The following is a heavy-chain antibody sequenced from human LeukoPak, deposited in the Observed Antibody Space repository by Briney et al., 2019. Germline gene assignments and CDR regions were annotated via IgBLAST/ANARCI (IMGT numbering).Heavy chain of an antibody. CDR1: GFTFNDYA. CDR2: IGGSGGST. CDR3: AKERGIYSGYDYFDY. V-gene: IGHV3-23*01. J-gene: IGHJ4*02. Sequence: GGSLRLSCAASGFTFNDYAMSWVRQYPGKGLEWVSAIGGSGGSTYYADSVKGRFTISRDNSKNTPYLQMNSLRAEDTALYYCAKERGIYSGYDYFDYWGQGTLVTVSS. D-gene: IGHD5-12*01.